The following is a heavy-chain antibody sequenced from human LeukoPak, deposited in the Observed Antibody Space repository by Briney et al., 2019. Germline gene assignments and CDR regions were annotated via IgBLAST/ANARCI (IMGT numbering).Heavy chain of an antibody. CDR1: GYIFFTYD. CDR3: ARGHKYDGSPYFYDWLDL. CDR2: VNPNSGKT. D-gene: IGHD5/OR15-5a*01. Sequence: ASVKVSCKASGYIFFTYDINWVGQAPGRGLEWMGWVNPNSGKTDCSKTFQGRVTLTRSTSISTAYLQLNNVTSDDTAIYYCARGHKYDGSPYFYDWLDLWGPGTLVTVSS. V-gene: IGHV1-8*01. J-gene: IGHJ5*02.